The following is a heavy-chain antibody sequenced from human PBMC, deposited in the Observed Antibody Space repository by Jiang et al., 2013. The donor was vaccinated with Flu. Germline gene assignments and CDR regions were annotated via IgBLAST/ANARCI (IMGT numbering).Heavy chain of an antibody. D-gene: IGHD4-17*01. J-gene: IGHJ6*04. V-gene: IGHV1-69*04. CDR2: IIPILGIA. CDR1: GGTFSSYA. CDR3: ARDGLGVTTYFRRMDV. Sequence: GAEVKKPGSSVKVSCKASGGTFSSYAISWVRQAPGQGLEWMGRIIPILGIANYAQKFQGRVTITADKSTSTAYMELSSLRSEDTAVYYCARDGLGVTTYFRRMDVWGKGTTVTVSS.